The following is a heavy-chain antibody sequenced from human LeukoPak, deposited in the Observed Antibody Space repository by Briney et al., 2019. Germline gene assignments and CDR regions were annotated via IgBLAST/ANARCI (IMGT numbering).Heavy chain of an antibody. J-gene: IGHJ4*02. CDR1: AGSLSSYY. CDR2: IYYSGST. V-gene: IGHV4-59*01. CDR3: ARGPGYSGYGTLHY. D-gene: IGHD5-12*01. Sequence: PSETLSLTCTVSAGSLSSYYWSWIRQPPGKGLEWIGYIYYSGSTNYNPSLTSRVTISVDTSKNQFSLKLSSVTAADTAVYYCARGPGYSGYGTLHYWGQGTLVTVSS.